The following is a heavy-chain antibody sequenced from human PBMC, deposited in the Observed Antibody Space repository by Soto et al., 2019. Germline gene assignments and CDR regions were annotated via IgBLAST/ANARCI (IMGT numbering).Heavy chain of an antibody. V-gene: IGHV4-34*01. CDR2: INHGGTT. CDR3: ARGDYALDG. D-gene: IGHD4-17*01. J-gene: IGHJ4*02. CDR1: GGSFSGYY. Sequence: QVQLQQWGAGLLKPSETLSLTCAVYGGSFSGYYWSWIRQPPEKGLEWIGEINHGGTTNYNPSLKSRVTLSVDTSKNQFSLKLTSGTAADTAVYYCARGDYALDGWGQGTLVTVSS.